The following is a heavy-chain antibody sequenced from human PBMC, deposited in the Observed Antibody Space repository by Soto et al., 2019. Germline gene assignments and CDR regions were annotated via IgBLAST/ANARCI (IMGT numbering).Heavy chain of an antibody. V-gene: IGHV4-59*08. J-gene: IGHJ4*02. CDR1: GGSISNSY. CDR2: MFYSGSST. D-gene: IGHD7-27*01. Sequence: SETLSLTCSVSGGSISNSYWSWIRQPPGKGLEWIGYMFYSGSSTNYNPSLKSRVTISVDTSKNQFSLKLSSVTAADTAVYYCARRWGRSFDYWGQGTLVTVSS. CDR3: ARRWGRSFDY.